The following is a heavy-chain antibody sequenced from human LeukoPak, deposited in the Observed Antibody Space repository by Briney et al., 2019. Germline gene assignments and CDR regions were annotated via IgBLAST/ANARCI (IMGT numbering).Heavy chain of an antibody. Sequence: GGSLRLSCAASGFTFSTSWIHWVRQAPGKGLVWVARINSDGSRTSYADSVKGRFTISRDNAKNTTHLQVNRLRAEETAVYYCVRGVITPAGPFDIWGQGTLVTVSS. CDR3: VRGVITPAGPFDI. J-gene: IGHJ4*02. D-gene: IGHD6-13*01. V-gene: IGHV3-74*01. CDR2: INSDGSRT. CDR1: GFTFSTSW.